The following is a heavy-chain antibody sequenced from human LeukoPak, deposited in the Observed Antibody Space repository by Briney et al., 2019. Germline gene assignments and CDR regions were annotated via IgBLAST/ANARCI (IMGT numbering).Heavy chain of an antibody. D-gene: IGHD3-3*01. CDR1: GYTFTSYG. CDR2: ISAYNGNT. V-gene: IGHV1-18*01. Sequence: ASVKVSCKASGYTFTSYGISWVRQAPGQGLEWMGWISAYNGNTNYAQKLQGRVTMTTDTSTSTAYMELRSLRSDDTAVYYCARDAKNHDFWSGYYRDFDYWGQGTLVTVSS. CDR3: ARDAKNHDFWSGYYRDFDY. J-gene: IGHJ4*02.